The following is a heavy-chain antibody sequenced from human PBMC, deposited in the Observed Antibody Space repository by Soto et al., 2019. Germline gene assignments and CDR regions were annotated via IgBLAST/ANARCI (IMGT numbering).Heavy chain of an antibody. Sequence: GSLRLSCAASGFTFSSYAMSWVRQAPGKGLEWVSGISGGGGSTHYADSVKGRFTISRDNSKNTLYLQMNSLRAEDTAVYYCAKDYYDFWSAWDVWGKGTTVTVSS. V-gene: IGHV3-23*01. J-gene: IGHJ6*04. CDR1: GFTFSSYA. CDR3: AKDYYDFWSAWDV. D-gene: IGHD3-3*01. CDR2: ISGGGGST.